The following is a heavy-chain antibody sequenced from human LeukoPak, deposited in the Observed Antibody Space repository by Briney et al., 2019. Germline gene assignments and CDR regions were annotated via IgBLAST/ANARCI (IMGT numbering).Heavy chain of an antibody. CDR1: GGSISTNF. J-gene: IGHJ5*02. CDR3: ARSHSSGWSKFDP. V-gene: IGHV4-59*01. D-gene: IGHD6-19*01. CDR2: IYNSGSA. Sequence: SETLSLTCTVSGGSISTNFWSWIRQPPGKGLEWIGHIYNSGSANYNPYLKSRVTISVDTSKNQFSLRLSSVTAADTAVYYCARSHSSGWSKFDPWGQGTLVTISS.